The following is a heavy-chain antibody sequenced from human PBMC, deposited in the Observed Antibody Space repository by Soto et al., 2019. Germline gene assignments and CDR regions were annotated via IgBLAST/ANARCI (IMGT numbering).Heavy chain of an antibody. CDR2: INPSSGTT. Sequence: QVQLVQSGAAMKQPGASVKLSCQASGYIFIHCFMHWVRQAPGQGLEWMGGINPSSGTTTYAQKFQGRVTVTRDTSTSTVYMELISLGSGDTAMYYCARSLGETTSLFDYWGQGSLVTVSA. J-gene: IGHJ4*02. CDR3: ARSLGETTSLFDY. V-gene: IGHV1-46*01. CDR1: GYIFIHCF. D-gene: IGHD1-26*01.